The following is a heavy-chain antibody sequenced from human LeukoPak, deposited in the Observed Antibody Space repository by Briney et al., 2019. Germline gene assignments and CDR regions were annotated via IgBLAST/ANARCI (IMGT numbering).Heavy chain of an antibody. CDR1: GFTFSSYA. CDR3: ARDWYHAIDY. Sequence: HPGGSLRLSWAASGFTFSSYAVHWVRQPPGEGLVWVARITSDGTSISYAESVKGRFTISRDNAKNTLYLQMNSLRVDDTAIYYCARDWYHAIDYWGQGTLVTVSS. V-gene: IGHV3-74*03. J-gene: IGHJ4*02. D-gene: IGHD2-2*01. CDR2: ITSDGTSI.